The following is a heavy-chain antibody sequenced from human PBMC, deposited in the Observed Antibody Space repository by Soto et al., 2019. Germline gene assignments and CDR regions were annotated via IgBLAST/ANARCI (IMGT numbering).Heavy chain of an antibody. Sequence: QVQLVQSGAEVKKPGASVKVSCKASGYTFTSSYMHWVRQAPGQGLEWMAIIDPSSGSTTYAQRFQGRVSMTSDTSTSTVYMELSSLRSEDTAVYYCARDPAAVLFDYWGQGTLVTVSS. CDR2: IDPSSGST. V-gene: IGHV1-46*01. CDR3: ARDPAAVLFDY. J-gene: IGHJ4*02. D-gene: IGHD6-19*01. CDR1: GYTFTSSY.